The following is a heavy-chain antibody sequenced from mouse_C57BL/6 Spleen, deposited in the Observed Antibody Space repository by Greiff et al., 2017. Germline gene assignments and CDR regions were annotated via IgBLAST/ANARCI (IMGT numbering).Heavy chain of an antibody. Sequence: VQLVESGPELVKPGASVKISCKASGYSFTSYYIHWVKQRPGQGLEWIGWIYPGSGNTKYNEKFKGKATLTADTSSSTAYMQLSSLTSEDSAVYYCARGDRGYAMDYWGQGTSVTVSS. J-gene: IGHJ4*01. CDR3: ARGDRGYAMDY. CDR1: GYSFTSYY. V-gene: IGHV1-66*01. CDR2: IYPGSGNT.